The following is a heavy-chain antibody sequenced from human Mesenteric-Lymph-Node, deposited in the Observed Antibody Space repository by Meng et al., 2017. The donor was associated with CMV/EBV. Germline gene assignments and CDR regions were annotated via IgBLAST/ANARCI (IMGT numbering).Heavy chain of an antibody. V-gene: IGHV6-1*01. D-gene: IGHD3-16*01. CDR3: AYFGDLPPLW. Sequence: IQLLESGPGLVQYSQTLSVTCTLSGVTIINNDASWNWIRQSPSRGLEWLARTYYRSESYNDYAVSVKSRISVNLDTSKNQLSLHLNFVTPEDTVVYYCAYFGDLPPLWWGQGTLVTVSS. CDR1: GVTIINNDAS. CDR2: TYYRSESYN. J-gene: IGHJ4*02.